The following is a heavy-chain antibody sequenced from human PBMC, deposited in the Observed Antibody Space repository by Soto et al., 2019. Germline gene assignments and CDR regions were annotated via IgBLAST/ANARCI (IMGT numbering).Heavy chain of an antibody. D-gene: IGHD2-15*01. J-gene: IGHJ2*01. CDR1: GFTFDHYA. V-gene: IGHV3-9*01. CDR3: AKAYCSGGSCYLKTYWYFDL. CDR2: ISWNSGSI. Sequence: EVQLVESGGGLVQPGRSLRLSCAASGFTFDHYAMHWVRQAPGKGLEWVSGISWNSGSIGYADSVKGRFTISRDNAKNSLYLQMNSLRAEDTALYYCAKAYCSGGSCYLKTYWYFDLWGRGTLVTVSS.